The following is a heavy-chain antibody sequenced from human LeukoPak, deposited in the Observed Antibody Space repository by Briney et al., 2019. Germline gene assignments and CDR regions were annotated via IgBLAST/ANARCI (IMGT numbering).Heavy chain of an antibody. CDR2: INHSGST. Sequence: PSETLSLTCAVYGGSFSGYYWSWIRQPPGKGLEWIGEINHSGSTNYNPSLKSRVTISVDTSKNQFSLKLSSVTAADTAVYYCARAPGIFGVVTHTSNYYYYMDVWGKGTTVTVSS. V-gene: IGHV4-34*01. CDR1: GGSFSGYY. D-gene: IGHD3-3*01. J-gene: IGHJ6*03. CDR3: ARAPGIFGVVTHTSNYYYYMDV.